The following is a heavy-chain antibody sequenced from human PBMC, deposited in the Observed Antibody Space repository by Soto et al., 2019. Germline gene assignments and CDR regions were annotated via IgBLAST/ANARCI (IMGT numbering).Heavy chain of an antibody. CDR1: GGTFSSYT. Sequence: QVQLVQSGAEVKKPGSSVKVSCKASGGTFSSYTISWVRQAPGQGLEWMGRIIPLLGIANYAQKFQGRVTITADKSTSTAYMELSSLRSEDTAVYYCARDCSGGSCHFDYWGQGTLVTVSS. CDR3: ARDCSGGSCHFDY. J-gene: IGHJ4*02. D-gene: IGHD2-15*01. V-gene: IGHV1-69*08. CDR2: IIPLLGIA.